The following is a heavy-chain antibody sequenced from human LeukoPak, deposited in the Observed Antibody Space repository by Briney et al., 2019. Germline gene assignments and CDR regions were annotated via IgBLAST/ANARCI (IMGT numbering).Heavy chain of an antibody. CDR3: ARGSDDYGDYYFFDY. D-gene: IGHD4-17*01. Sequence: SSETLSLTCSVNGVSFSGYYWSWIRQSPGKGLEWIGEINHSGGTNYNPSLESRVTISVDTSKNQFSLNLRSVTAADTAVYYCARGSDDYGDYYFFDYWGQGTLVTVSS. V-gene: IGHV4-34*01. CDR1: GVSFSGYY. CDR2: INHSGGT. J-gene: IGHJ4*02.